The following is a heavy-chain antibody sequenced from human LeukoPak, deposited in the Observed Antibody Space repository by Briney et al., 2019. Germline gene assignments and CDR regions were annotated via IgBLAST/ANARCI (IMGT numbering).Heavy chain of an antibody. Sequence: SVKVSCKASGGTFSSYANSWVRQAPGQGLEWMGGIIPIFGTANYAQMFQGRVTITADESTSTAYIELSSLRSEDTAVYYCARDRVVPAAIPYYYYGMDVWGQGTTVTVSS. J-gene: IGHJ6*02. CDR1: GGTFSSYA. D-gene: IGHD2-2*01. CDR2: IIPIFGTA. V-gene: IGHV1-69*13. CDR3: ARDRVVPAAIPYYYYGMDV.